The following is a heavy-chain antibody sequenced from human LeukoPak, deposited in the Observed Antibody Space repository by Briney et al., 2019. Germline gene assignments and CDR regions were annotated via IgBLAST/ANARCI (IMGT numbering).Heavy chain of an antibody. D-gene: IGHD3-22*01. CDR3: ARGSGETGGHYYLH. J-gene: IGHJ4*02. V-gene: IGHV1-69*13. CDR2: IIPIFGTA. CDR1: GGSFSRYA. Sequence: ASVKVSCKASGGSFSRYAISWVRQAPGQGLEWMGGIIPIFGTANYAQKFQGRVTITADESTRTAYMELRTLRSEDTAIYCCARGSGETGGHYYLHWGRATPVTVSS.